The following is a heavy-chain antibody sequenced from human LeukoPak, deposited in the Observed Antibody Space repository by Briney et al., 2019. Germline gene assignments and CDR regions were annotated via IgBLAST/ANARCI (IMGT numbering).Heavy chain of an antibody. D-gene: IGHD2-15*01. Sequence: PGASVKVSCKASGYTLTSYAMNWVRQAPGQGLEWMGWINTNTGNPTYAQGFTGRFVFSLDTSVSTACLQISSLKAEDAAVYYCARSVNSCSGGSCSLDYYYGMDVWGQGTTVTVSS. J-gene: IGHJ6*02. CDR1: GYTLTSYA. CDR2: INTNTGNP. CDR3: ARSVNSCSGGSCSLDYYYGMDV. V-gene: IGHV7-4-1*02.